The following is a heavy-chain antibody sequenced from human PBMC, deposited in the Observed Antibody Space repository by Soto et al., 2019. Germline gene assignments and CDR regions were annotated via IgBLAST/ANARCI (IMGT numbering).Heavy chain of an antibody. CDR2: IVVGSGNT. CDR1: GFTFTSSA. V-gene: IGHV1-58*01. D-gene: IGHD3-10*01. CDR3: AAGYYYGSGSPDY. Sequence: VASVKVSCKASGFTFTSSAVQWVRQARGQRLEWIGWIVVGSGNTNYAQKFQERVTITRDMSTSTAYMELSSLRSEDTAVYYCAAGYYYGSGSPDYWGQGTLVTVSS. J-gene: IGHJ4*02.